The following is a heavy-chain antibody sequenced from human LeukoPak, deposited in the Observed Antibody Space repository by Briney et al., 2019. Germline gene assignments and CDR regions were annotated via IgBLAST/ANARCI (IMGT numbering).Heavy chain of an antibody. J-gene: IGHJ4*02. CDR3: AGRDSARNPWAY. CDR1: GFTFTNFW. Sequence: GGSLRLSCAASGFTFTNFWMNWIRRAPGRGLEWVANIRPDGSEQFYVDSVKGRFTISRDNAKNSVYLQMNSLRADDTAVYYCAGRDSARNPWAYWGQGTPVTVSS. V-gene: IGHV3-7*01. CDR2: IRPDGSEQ. D-gene: IGHD4-11*01.